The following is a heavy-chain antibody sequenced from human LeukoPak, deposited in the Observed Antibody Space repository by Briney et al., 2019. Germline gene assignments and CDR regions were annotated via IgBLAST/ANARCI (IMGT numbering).Heavy chain of an antibody. CDR2: ISGSGGST. CDR3: AKSVPPFIAAAGPEFDY. Sequence: ETLSLTCTVSGGSVSSGSYYWSWIRQPPGKGLEWVSAISGSGGSTYYADSVKGRFTISRDNSKNTLYLQVNSLRAEDTAVYYCAKSVPPFIAAAGPEFDYWGQGTLVTVSS. J-gene: IGHJ4*02. D-gene: IGHD6-13*01. V-gene: IGHV3-23*01. CDR1: GGSVSSGSYY.